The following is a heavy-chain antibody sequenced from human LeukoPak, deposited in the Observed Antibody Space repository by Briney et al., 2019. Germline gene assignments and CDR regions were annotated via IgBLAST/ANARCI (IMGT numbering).Heavy chain of an antibody. Sequence: QPGGSLRLSCAASGFTFSSYWMSWVRQAPGKGLEWVANIKQDGSEKYYVDSVKGRFTISRDNSKNTLFLQMNSLGAEDTAVYYCAKAVRGGIDLHYFDHWGQGTLVTVSS. CDR2: IKQDGSEK. CDR3: AKAVRGGIDLHYFDH. CDR1: GFTFSSYW. J-gene: IGHJ4*02. D-gene: IGHD6-13*01. V-gene: IGHV3-7*03.